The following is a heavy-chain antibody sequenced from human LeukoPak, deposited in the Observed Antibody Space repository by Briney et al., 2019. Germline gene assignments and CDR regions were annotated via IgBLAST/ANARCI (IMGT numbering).Heavy chain of an antibody. V-gene: IGHV3-48*01. CDR1: GFTFSSYS. CDR2: ISSSSSTI. CDR3: ASGGSSWFFDY. J-gene: IGHJ4*02. Sequence: GGSLRLSCAASGFTFSSYSMNWVRQAPGKGLEWVSSISSSSSTIYYADSVKGRFTISRDNAKNSLYLQMNSLRAEDTAVYYCASGGSSWFFDYWGQGTLVTVSS. D-gene: IGHD6-13*01.